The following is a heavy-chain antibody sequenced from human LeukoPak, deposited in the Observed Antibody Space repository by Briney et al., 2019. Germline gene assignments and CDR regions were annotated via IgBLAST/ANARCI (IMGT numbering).Heavy chain of an antibody. D-gene: IGHD6-19*01. Sequence: GGSLRLSCAASGFTFSSYDMNWVRQAPGKGLEWVSSISSSSNYIHYADSVKGRFTISRDNAKNSLYLQMNSPRAEDTAVYFCARGTLGAWGWWGQGTLVTVSS. CDR1: GFTFSSYD. V-gene: IGHV3-21*01. J-gene: IGHJ4*02. CDR2: ISSSSNYI. CDR3: ARGTLGAWGW.